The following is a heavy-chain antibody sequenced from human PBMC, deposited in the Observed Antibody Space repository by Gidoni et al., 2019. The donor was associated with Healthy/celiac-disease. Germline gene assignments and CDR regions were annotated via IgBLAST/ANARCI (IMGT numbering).Heavy chain of an antibody. V-gene: IGHV1-69*01. CDR2: IIHIFGKE. Sequence: QVQLVHSGAEVKKPGSSVKVSCKASGGTFSSYAISWVRQAPGQVLEWMGGIIHIFGKETYAQKFQRRGMITADESTSTAYRELSSLRFEDTAVYYCARGPMVRGVIYFGGQGTLVTVSS. CDR1: GGTFSSYA. D-gene: IGHD3-10*01. CDR3: ARGPMVRGVIYF. J-gene: IGHJ4*02.